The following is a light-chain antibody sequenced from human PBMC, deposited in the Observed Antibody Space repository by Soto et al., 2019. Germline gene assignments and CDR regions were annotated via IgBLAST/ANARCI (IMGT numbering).Light chain of an antibody. CDR3: QQYKDWPPYT. V-gene: IGKV3-15*01. CDR1: QSISSN. CDR2: GAT. Sequence: EIMMSQSQDAVSVTMGERATLSCRASQSISSNLAWYQQKPGQAPRLLIYGATTRATGVPARFSGGRSGTEFTLTISSLQSEDFAVYYCQQYKDWPPYTFGQGT. J-gene: IGKJ2*01.